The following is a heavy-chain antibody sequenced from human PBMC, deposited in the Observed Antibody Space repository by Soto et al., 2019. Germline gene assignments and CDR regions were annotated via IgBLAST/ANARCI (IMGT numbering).Heavy chain of an antibody. CDR1: GFTFSSYG. CDR3: AKDLSYCSSTSCYGGDY. J-gene: IGHJ4*02. D-gene: IGHD2-2*01. Sequence: QVQLVESGGGVVQPGRSLRLSCAASGFTFSSYGMHWVRQAPGKGLEWVAVISYDGSNKYYADSVKGRFTISRDNSKNTLYLQMNSLRAEDTAVYYCAKDLSYCSSTSCYGGDYRGQGTLVTVSS. V-gene: IGHV3-30*18. CDR2: ISYDGSNK.